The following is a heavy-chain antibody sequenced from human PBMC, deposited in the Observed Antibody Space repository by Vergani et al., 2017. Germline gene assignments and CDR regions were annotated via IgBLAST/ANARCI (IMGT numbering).Heavy chain of an antibody. D-gene: IGHD2-2*01. CDR3: AKNYCSGTSCQYYYYFYMDV. Sequence: EVQLLESGGGLVQPGGSLRLSCAASGFTFSSYAMSWVRQAPGKGLEWVAAISGSGGSTYYADSVKGRFTISRDNSKNTLYLQMNSLRAEDTAVYYCAKNYCSGTSCQYYYYFYMDVWGKGTTVTVSS. CDR1: GFTFSSYA. V-gene: IGHV3-23*01. CDR2: ISGSGGST. J-gene: IGHJ6*03.